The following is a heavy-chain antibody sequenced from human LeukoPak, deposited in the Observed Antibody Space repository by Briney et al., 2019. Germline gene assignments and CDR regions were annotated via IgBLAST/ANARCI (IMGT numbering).Heavy chain of an antibody. D-gene: IGHD4-17*01. J-gene: IGHJ4*02. CDR3: ARDPGLATVTTGGYFDY. Sequence: PGGSLRLSCAASGFTFSSYAMHWVRQAPGKGLEWVAVISYDGSNKYHADSVKGRFTISRDNSKNTLYLQMNSLRAEDTAVYYCARDPGLATVTTGGYFDYWGQGTLVTVSS. CDR1: GFTFSSYA. V-gene: IGHV3-30*04. CDR2: ISYDGSNK.